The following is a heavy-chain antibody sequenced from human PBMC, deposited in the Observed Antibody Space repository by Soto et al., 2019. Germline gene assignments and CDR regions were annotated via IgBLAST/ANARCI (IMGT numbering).Heavy chain of an antibody. V-gene: IGHV3-30*18. CDR1: EFTFSSYG. J-gene: IGHJ2*01. CDR3: AKDVNGDYRGYFDL. D-gene: IGHD4-17*01. CDR2: ISYDGSNK. Sequence: QVQLVESGGGVVQPGRSLRLSCAASEFTFSSYGMHWVRQAPGKGLEWVAVISYDGSNKYYADSVKGRFTISRDNSKNTLYLQMHSLRAEDTAMYYCAKDVNGDYRGYFDLWGRGTLVTVSS.